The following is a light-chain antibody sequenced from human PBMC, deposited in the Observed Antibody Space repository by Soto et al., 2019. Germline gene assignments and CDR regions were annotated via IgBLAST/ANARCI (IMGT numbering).Light chain of an antibody. V-gene: IGKV3-15*01. Sequence: EIVMTQSPATLSVSPGERASLSCRASQSVGSNLAWYQQTAGQAPSLLIYGPSTRATGIPARFSGSGSGAAFTLTISSLQSEDFAVYSGQQYTSAPYTFGQGTKLEIK. CDR2: GPS. CDR1: QSVGSN. CDR3: QQYTSAPYT. J-gene: IGKJ2*01.